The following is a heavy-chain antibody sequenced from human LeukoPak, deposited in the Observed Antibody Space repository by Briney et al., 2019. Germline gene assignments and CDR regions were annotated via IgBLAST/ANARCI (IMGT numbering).Heavy chain of an antibody. CDR1: GFTFSSYA. V-gene: IGHV3-7*01. CDR3: ARDRGKQQLDDAFDM. D-gene: IGHD6-13*01. CDR2: IKQDGSEK. J-gene: IGHJ3*02. Sequence: GGSLRLSCAASGFTFSSYAMHWVRQAPGKGLEWVANIKQDGSEKCYVDSVKGRFTISRDNAKNSLYLQMNSLRAEDTALYYCARDRGKQQLDDAFDMWGQGTMVTVSS.